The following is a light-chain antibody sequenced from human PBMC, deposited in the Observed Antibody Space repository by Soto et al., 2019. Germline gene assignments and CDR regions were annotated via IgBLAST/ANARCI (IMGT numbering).Light chain of an antibody. Sequence: ELVLTQSPGTLSLSPGERATLSCRASQSVSNSYLAWYQQKPGQAPRLLSYDASIMATGVPDRFSGSGSGSDVTLTISRVEPKASAVYYCQQYGSSPPYTFGQGTKLEIK. CDR3: QQYGSSPPYT. V-gene: IGKV3-20*01. J-gene: IGKJ2*01. CDR2: DAS. CDR1: QSVSNSY.